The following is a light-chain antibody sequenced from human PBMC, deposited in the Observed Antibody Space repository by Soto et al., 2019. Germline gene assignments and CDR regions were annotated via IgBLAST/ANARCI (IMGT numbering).Light chain of an antibody. V-gene: IGKV3-11*01. CDR1: QNINTY. J-gene: IGKJ4*01. CDR2: DAS. CDR3: QQRNRWPRA. Sequence: EIVLTQSPATLSLSLGERATLSCRASQNINTYLVWYQQKPGQAPRLLIYDASKRATGIPDRFSGSGSGTDFTLTISSLAPEDFALYYCQQRNRWPRAFGGGTKVEIK.